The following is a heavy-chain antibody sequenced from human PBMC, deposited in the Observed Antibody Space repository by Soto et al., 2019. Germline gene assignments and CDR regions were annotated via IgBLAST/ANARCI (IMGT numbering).Heavy chain of an antibody. D-gene: IGHD3-3*01. CDR3: ARDGDTAGDL. J-gene: IGHJ5*02. CDR2: FYSTESI. CDR1: GASFTCFS. Sequence: QVQLQESGPGLVKPSETLSLTCTVSGASFTCFSWSWIRQPAGKGLVWIGRFYSTESIIYNPNLTSRVTNSVDTSKNELSLKVASVTAADTAVYYCARDGDTAGDLWGQGTLVTVSS. V-gene: IGHV4-4*07.